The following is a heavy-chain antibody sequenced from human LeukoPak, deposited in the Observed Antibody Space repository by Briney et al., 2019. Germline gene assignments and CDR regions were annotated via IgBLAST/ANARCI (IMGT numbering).Heavy chain of an antibody. V-gene: IGHV1-69*13. J-gene: IGHJ4*02. D-gene: IGHD6-19*01. Sequence: SVKVSCKASGGTFSSYAISRVRQAPGQGLEWMGGIIPIFGTANYAQRFQGRVTITADESTSTAYMELSSLRSEDTAVYYCARVSSGWYYFDYWGQGTLVTVSS. CDR2: IIPIFGTA. CDR1: GGTFSSYA. CDR3: ARVSSGWYYFDY.